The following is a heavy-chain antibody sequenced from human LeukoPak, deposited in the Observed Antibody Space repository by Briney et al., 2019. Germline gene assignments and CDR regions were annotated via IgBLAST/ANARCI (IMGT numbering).Heavy chain of an antibody. CDR1: GYTFTTYC. J-gene: IGHJ1*01. CDR2: INVNAGTT. V-gene: IGHV1-46*01. CDR3: ARGLVVSDEPEYFQH. D-gene: IGHD2-2*01. Sequence: ASVKVSCKASGYTFTTYCMHWVRQAPGQGLEWMGIINVNAGTTRYAQKFQGRVTMTREMSTSTVYMELSSLTSEDTAVYYCARGLVVSDEPEYFQHWGQGTLVTVSP.